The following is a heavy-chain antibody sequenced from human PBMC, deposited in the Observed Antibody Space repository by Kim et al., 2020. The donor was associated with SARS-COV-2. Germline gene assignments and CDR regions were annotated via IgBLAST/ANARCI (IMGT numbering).Heavy chain of an antibody. J-gene: IGHJ5*02. CDR1: GYTFTSYY. Sequence: ASVKVSCKASGYTFTSYYMHWVRQAPGQGLEWMGIINPSGGSTSYAQKFQGRVTMTRYTSTSTVYMELSSLRSEDTAVYYCARDREEFNVGYCSGGSCQGYNWFDPWGQGTLVTVSS. CDR2: INPSGGST. D-gene: IGHD2-15*01. CDR3: ARDREEFNVGYCSGGSCQGYNWFDP. V-gene: IGHV1-46*01.